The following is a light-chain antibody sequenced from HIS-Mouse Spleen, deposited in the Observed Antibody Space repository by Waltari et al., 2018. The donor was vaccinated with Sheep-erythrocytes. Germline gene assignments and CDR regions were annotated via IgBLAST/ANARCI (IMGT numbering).Light chain of an antibody. CDR1: QGISSW. V-gene: IGKV1-12*01. Sequence: DIQMTQSQSSVAASVGDRGTITCRASQGISSWLAWYQQKPGKAPNLLIYAASILQSGIPPRFSDIGSATHFTLTISSLQPEDFATYYCQQSNSFPITFGQGTRLELK. CDR3: QQSNSFPIT. CDR2: AAS. J-gene: IGKJ5*01.